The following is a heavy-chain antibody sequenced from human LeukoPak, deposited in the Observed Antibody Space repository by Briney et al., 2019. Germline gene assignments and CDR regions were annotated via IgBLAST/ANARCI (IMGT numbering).Heavy chain of an antibody. J-gene: IGHJ4*02. Sequence: ASVKVSCKASGYTFANYGISWVRQAPGLRREWMGWISGYNGNTNYAQKFQGRVTMTTDTSTSTAFMELRSPRSDDTAVYYCGRQVDTTMALPDYWGQGTLVTVSS. CDR1: GYTFANYG. D-gene: IGHD5-18*01. CDR2: ISGYNGNT. V-gene: IGHV1-18*01. CDR3: GRQVDTTMALPDY.